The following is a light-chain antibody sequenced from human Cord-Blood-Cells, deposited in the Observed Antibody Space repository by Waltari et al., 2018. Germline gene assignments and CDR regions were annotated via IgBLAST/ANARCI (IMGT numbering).Light chain of an antibody. CDR1: QSVLYSSNNKNY. V-gene: IGKV4-1*01. CDR2: WAA. J-gene: IGKJ2*01. CDR3: QQYYSTPYT. Sequence: DIVMTQYPDSLAVSLGERATINCKPSQSVLYSSNNKNYLAWYQQKPGQPPKRIIYWAATRESGVPDRFSGSGSRTDFTLTISSLQAEDVAVYYCQQYYSTPYTFGQGTKLEIK.